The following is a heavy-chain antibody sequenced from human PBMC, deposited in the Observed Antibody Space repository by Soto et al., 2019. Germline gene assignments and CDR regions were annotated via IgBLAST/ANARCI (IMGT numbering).Heavy chain of an antibody. CDR3: ASYVLRFLEWLPRYYYYGMDV. J-gene: IGHJ6*02. CDR1: GGTFSSYA. D-gene: IGHD3-3*01. Sequence: ASVKVSCKASGGTFSSYAISWVRQAPGQGLEWMGGIIPIFGTANYAQKFQGRVTITADKSTSTAYMELSSLRSEDTAVYYCASYVLRFLEWLPRYYYYGMDVWGQGTTVTVSS. CDR2: IIPIFGTA. V-gene: IGHV1-69*06.